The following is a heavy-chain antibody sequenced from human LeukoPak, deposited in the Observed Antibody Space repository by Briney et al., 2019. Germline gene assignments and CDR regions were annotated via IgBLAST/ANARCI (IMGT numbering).Heavy chain of an antibody. D-gene: IGHD3-22*01. J-gene: IGHJ4*02. CDR1: GFTFSSYG. CDR3: GRSGSGYYLVYYFDY. CDR2: IWYDGSNK. Sequence: GGSLRLSCAASGFTFSSYGMHWVRQAPGKGLEWVAVIWYDGSNKYYADSVKGRFTISRDNSKNTLYLQMNSLRAEDTAVYYCGRSGSGYYLVYYFDYWGQGTLVTVSS. V-gene: IGHV3-33*01.